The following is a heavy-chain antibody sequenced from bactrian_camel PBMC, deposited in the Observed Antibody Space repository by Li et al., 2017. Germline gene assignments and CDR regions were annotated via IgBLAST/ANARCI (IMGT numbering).Heavy chain of an antibody. J-gene: IGHJ4*01. CDR2: ISGGSFT. CDR3: AAARSGSWPCPDIIEYDY. D-gene: IGHD6*01. Sequence: VQLVESGGGLVQPGGSLRLSCAVSGITFSKYGMNWVRQAPGKGLEWVSSISGGSFTYYANSVKGRFTIARDNTKDTVYLQMLGLKSEDTALYYCAAARSGSWPCPDIIEYDYRGQGTQVTVS. CDR1: GITFSKYG. V-gene: IGHV3S6*01.